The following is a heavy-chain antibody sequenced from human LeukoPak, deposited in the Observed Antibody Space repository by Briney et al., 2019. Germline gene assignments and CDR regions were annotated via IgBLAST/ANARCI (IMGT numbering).Heavy chain of an antibody. Sequence: ASVKVSCKASGYTFTGYYMHWVRQAPGQGLEWMGWINPDTGDTNYAQKFQGRVTMTRDTSISTAYMELSRLRSDDTAVYYCARESGDCYDSSGYRYFDYWGQGTLVTVSS. CDR1: GYTFTGYY. CDR2: INPDTGDT. D-gene: IGHD3-22*01. CDR3: ARESGDCYDSSGYRYFDY. V-gene: IGHV1-2*02. J-gene: IGHJ4*02.